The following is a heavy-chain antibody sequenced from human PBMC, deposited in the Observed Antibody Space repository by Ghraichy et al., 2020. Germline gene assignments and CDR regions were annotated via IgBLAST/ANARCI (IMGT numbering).Heavy chain of an antibody. V-gene: IGHV4-39*07. CDR3: ARQPPPGYSYGYGWFDL. Sequence: SQTLSLTCTVSGGSISSSSYYWGWIRQPPGKGLEWIGSIYYSGSTYYNPSLKSRVTISVDTSKNQFSLKLSSVTAADTAVYYCARQPPPGYSYGYGWFDLWGRGTLVTVSS. D-gene: IGHD5-18*01. CDR1: GGSISSSSYY. J-gene: IGHJ2*01. CDR2: IYYSGST.